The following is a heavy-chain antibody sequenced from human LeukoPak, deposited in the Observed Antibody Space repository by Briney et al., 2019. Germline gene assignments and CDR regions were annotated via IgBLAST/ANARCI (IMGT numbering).Heavy chain of an antibody. J-gene: IGHJ6*02. V-gene: IGHV4-61*02. Sequence: SETLSLTCTVSGGSISSGSYYWSWIRQPAGKGLEWIGRIYISGSTNYNPSLKSRVTISVDTSKNQFSLKLSSVTAADTAVYYCARVPSSSSWYFYYGMDVWGQGTTVTVSS. CDR3: ARVPSSSSWYFYYGMDV. D-gene: IGHD6-13*01. CDR1: GGSISSGSYY. CDR2: IYISGST.